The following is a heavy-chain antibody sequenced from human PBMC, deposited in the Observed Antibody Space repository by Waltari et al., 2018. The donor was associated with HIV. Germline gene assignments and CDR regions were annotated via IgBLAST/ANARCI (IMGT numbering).Heavy chain of an antibody. Sequence: EVQLLESGGGLVQPGGSLRLSCAASGFTFSTYGMSWVRQAPGKGLEWVSVMSGGGGSTYYADSVKGRFTISRDNSKNTLSLQMNSLRAEDTAVYYCARLNSGYTVVKGYFDYWGLGTLVTVSS. CDR3: ARLNSGYTVVKGYFDY. J-gene: IGHJ4*02. CDR1: GFTFSTYG. V-gene: IGHV3-23*01. D-gene: IGHD2-21*01. CDR2: MSGGGGST.